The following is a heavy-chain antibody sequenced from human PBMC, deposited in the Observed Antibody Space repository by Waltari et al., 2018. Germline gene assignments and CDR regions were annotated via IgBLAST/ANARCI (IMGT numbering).Heavy chain of an antibody. J-gene: IGHJ5*02. Sequence: QVQLVQSGAEVKKPGSSVKVSCKASGGPFRSYALRWVRQAPGKWLEWMGGIIPIFGTANYAQKFQGRVTITADESTSTAYMELSSLRSEDTAVYYCARDQRGIAAAGTIGWFDPWGQGTLVTVSS. CDR2: IIPIFGTA. CDR3: ARDQRGIAAAGTIGWFDP. CDR1: GGPFRSYA. D-gene: IGHD6-13*01. V-gene: IGHV1-69*01.